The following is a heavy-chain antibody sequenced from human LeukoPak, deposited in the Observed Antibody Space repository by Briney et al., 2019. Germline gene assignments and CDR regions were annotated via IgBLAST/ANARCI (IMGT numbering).Heavy chain of an antibody. J-gene: IGHJ5*02. CDR2: MYYTGST. V-gene: IGHV4-59*01. D-gene: IGHD1-26*01. CDR1: GGSISSYY. Sequence: SETLSLTCTVSGGSISSYYWSWIRQPPGQGLEWIGYMYYTGSTNYNPSLKSRLTISVDTSKNQFSLRLSSVTAADTAAYYCARDGCPTTKSGCVGNWFDPWGQGTLVTVSS. CDR3: ARDGCPTTKSGCVGNWFDP.